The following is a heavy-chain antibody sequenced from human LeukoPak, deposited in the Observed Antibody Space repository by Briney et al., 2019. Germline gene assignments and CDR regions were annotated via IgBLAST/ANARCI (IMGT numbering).Heavy chain of an antibody. Sequence: ASETLSLTCAVYGGSFSGYYWSWIRQPPGKGLEWIWEINHSGSTNYNPSLKSRVTISVDTSKNQFSLKLSSVTAADTAVYYCARLRSSSWYPGPGYWGQGTLVTVSS. V-gene: IGHV4-34*01. D-gene: IGHD6-13*01. CDR3: ARLRSSSWYPGPGY. CDR1: GGSFSGYY. CDR2: INHSGST. J-gene: IGHJ4*02.